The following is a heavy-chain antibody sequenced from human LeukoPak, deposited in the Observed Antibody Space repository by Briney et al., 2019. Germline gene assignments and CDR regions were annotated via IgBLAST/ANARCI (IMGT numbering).Heavy chain of an antibody. Sequence: ASVKLSCKASGYTFTGYYMHWVRQAPGQGLEWMGRINPNSGGTNYAQKFQGRVTMTRDTSISTAYMELSRLRSDDTAVYYCARERTTTYYYMDVWGKGTTVTVSS. D-gene: IGHD1/OR15-1a*01. CDR2: INPNSGGT. V-gene: IGHV1-2*06. CDR1: GYTFTGYY. CDR3: ARERTTTYYYMDV. J-gene: IGHJ6*03.